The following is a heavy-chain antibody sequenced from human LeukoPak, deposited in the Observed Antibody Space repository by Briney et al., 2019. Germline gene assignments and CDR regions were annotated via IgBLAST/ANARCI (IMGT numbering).Heavy chain of an antibody. CDR2: IRGSGSST. CDR3: ARKYCCGDTFQMFDY. Sequence: GGSLRLSCAASGFTFNTYAMNWVRQAPGKGLEWVSTIRGSGSSTSYADSVKGRFTISRDNSKNTLFLQMNSLRAEDTAVYYCARKYCCGDTFQMFDYWAREPWSPSPQ. J-gene: IGHJ4*02. D-gene: IGHD2-21*02. V-gene: IGHV3-23*01. CDR1: GFTFNTYA.